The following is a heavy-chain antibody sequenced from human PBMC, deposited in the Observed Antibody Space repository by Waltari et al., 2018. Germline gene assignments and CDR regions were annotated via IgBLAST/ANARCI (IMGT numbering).Heavy chain of an antibody. V-gene: IGHV1-69*01. D-gene: IGHD3-22*01. J-gene: IGHJ4*02. CDR1: GGTFSSYA. CDR3: AISTYYYDSSGYYFDY. Sequence: QVQLVQSGAEVKKPGSSVKVSCKASGGTFSSYAFSWVRQAPGQGLEWMGGIIPIFGTANYAQKFQGRVTITADESTSTAYMELSSLRSEDTAVYYCAISTYYYDSSGYYFDYWGQGTLVTVSS. CDR2: IIPIFGTA.